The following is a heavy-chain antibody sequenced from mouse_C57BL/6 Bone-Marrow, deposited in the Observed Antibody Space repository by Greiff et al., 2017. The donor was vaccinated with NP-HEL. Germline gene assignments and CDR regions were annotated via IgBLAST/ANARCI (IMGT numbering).Heavy chain of an antibody. CDR2: INYDGSN. Sequence: DVKLVESGPGLVKPSQSLSLTCSVTGYSITSGYYWNWIRQFPGNKLEWMGYINYDGSNNYNPSLKNRISITRDTSKNQFCLKLNSVTTEDTATYYCARGITLYWGQGTTLTVSS. V-gene: IGHV3-6*02. CDR1: GYSITSGYY. J-gene: IGHJ2*01. D-gene: IGHD2-4*01. CDR3: ARGITLY.